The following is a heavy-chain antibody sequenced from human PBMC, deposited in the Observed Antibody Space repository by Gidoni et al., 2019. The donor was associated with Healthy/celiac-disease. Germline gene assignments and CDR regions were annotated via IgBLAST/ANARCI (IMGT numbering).Heavy chain of an antibody. J-gene: IGHJ1*01. CDR2: IYYSGST. D-gene: IGHD4-17*01. Sequence: QLQLQESGPGLVKPSETLSLTCTVSGGSISSSSYYWGWIRQPPGKGLEWIGSIYYSGSTYYNPSLKSRVTISVDTSKNQFSLKLSSVTAADTAVYYCARHGATVVTPSYFQHWGQGTLVTVSS. CDR1: GGSISSSSYY. CDR3: ARHGATVVTPSYFQH. V-gene: IGHV4-39*01.